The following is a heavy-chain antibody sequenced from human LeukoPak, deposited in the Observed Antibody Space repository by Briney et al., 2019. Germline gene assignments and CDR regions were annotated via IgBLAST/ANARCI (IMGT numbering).Heavy chain of an antibody. CDR1: GFTFSSYA. J-gene: IGHJ4*02. Sequence: GGSLRLSCAASGFTFSSYAMHWVRQAPGKGLEYVSAISSNGGSTYYASSVKGRFTISGDNSKNTLYLQMGSLRAEDMAVYYCARVIGGYSYGPFDYWGQGTLVTVSS. D-gene: IGHD5-18*01. V-gene: IGHV3-64*01. CDR3: ARVIGGYSYGPFDY. CDR2: ISSNGGST.